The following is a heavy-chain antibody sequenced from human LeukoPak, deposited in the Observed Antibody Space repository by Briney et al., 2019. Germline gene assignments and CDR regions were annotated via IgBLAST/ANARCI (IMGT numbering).Heavy chain of an antibody. D-gene: IGHD3-22*01. CDR3: ARGYYYDTSVTPDY. CDR1: GFTFSTYV. V-gene: IGHV3-33*01. J-gene: IGHJ4*02. Sequence: GRSLRLSCAASGFTFSTYVMHWVRQAPGKGLDWVAIIWHDGTNKYYADSVKGRFTISRDNFKNTLYLQMNSLRVEDTAVYYCARGYYYDTSVTPDYWGQGTLVTVSS. CDR2: IWHDGTNK.